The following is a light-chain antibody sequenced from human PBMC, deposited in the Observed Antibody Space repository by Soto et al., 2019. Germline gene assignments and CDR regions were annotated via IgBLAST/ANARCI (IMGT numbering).Light chain of an antibody. CDR3: SSRTTSTTVV. J-gene: IGLJ2*01. CDR2: EAS. V-gene: IGLV2-14*03. Sequence: QSALTQPASVSGSPGQSLTISCTGSSSDVGAYKFVSWFQQHPAKAPKLIIYEASYRPSGVSNRFSGSKSGSTASLSISGLRAEDEADYYCSSRTTSTTVVFGGGTQLTVL. CDR1: SSDVGAYKF.